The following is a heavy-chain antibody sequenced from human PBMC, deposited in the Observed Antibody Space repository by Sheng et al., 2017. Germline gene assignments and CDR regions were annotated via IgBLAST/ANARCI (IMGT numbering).Heavy chain of an antibody. CDR2: ITGSGSNT. D-gene: IGHD3-22*01. J-gene: IGHJ3*02. CDR3: AKDMYYYDNINYRGDDAFDI. CDR1: GFTFSIHA. Sequence: EVQLLESGGGLVQPGGSLRLSCAASGFTFSIHAMSWVRQAPGKGLEWVSSITGSGSNTYNADSVKGRFTISRDNSKNTLYLQMNSLRAEDTAIYYCAKDMYYYDNINYRGDDAFDIWGQGTMVTVSS. V-gene: IGHV3-23*01.